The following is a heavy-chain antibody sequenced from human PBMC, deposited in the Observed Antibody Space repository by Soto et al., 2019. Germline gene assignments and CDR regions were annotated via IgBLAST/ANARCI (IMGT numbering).Heavy chain of an antibody. V-gene: IGHV4-59*01. Sequence: SETLSLTCTVSGGSISSYYWSCIRQPPGKGLEWIGYIYYSGSTNYNPSLKSRVTISVDTSKNQFSLKLSSVTAADTAVFYCARTKIPYSSGWYYFDYWGQGTLVTVSS. CDR3: ARTKIPYSSGWYYFDY. J-gene: IGHJ4*02. CDR1: GGSISSYY. D-gene: IGHD6-19*01. CDR2: IYYSGST.